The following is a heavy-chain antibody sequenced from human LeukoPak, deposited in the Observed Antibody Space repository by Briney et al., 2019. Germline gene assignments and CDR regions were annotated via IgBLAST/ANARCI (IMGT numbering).Heavy chain of an antibody. Sequence: PSETLSLTCAVYGGSFSGYYWSWIRQPPGKGLEWIGEINHSGSTNYNPSLKSRVTISVDTSKNQFSLKLSSVTAEDTAVYYCATYDFWSGYPQPGGFDYWGQGATVTVSS. J-gene: IGHJ4*02. CDR2: INHSGST. V-gene: IGHV4-34*01. D-gene: IGHD3-3*01. CDR3: ATYDFWSGYPQPGGFDY. CDR1: GGSFSGYY.